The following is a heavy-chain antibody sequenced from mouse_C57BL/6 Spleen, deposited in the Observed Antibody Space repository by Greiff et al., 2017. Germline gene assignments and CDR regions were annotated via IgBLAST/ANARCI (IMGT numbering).Heavy chain of an antibody. CDR1: GYTFTSYW. D-gene: IGHD1-1*01. Sequence: QVQLQQPGAELVKPGASVKLSCKASGYTFTSYWMHWVKQRPGQGLEWIGMIHPNSGSTNYNEKFKSKATLTVDKSSSTAYMQLSSLTSEDTAVYYGARWVYYCGSRRAMDYWGQGTSVTVSA. CDR3: ARWVYYCGSRRAMDY. CDR2: IHPNSGST. V-gene: IGHV1-64*01. J-gene: IGHJ4*01.